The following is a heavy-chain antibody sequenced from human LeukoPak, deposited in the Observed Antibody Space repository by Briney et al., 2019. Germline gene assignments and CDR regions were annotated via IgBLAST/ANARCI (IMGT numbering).Heavy chain of an antibody. V-gene: IGHV4-30-4*01. CDR2: IYYSGST. D-gene: IGHD2-2*01. CDR3: ARGGLDIVVVPAAQNWFDP. Sequence: SETLSLTCTVSGGSISSGDYYWSWIRQPPGKGLEWIGYIYYSGSTYYNPSLKSRVTISVDTSKNQFSLKLSSVTAAHTAVYYCARGGLDIVVVPAAQNWFDPWGQGTLVTVSS. CDR1: GGSISSGDYY. J-gene: IGHJ5*02.